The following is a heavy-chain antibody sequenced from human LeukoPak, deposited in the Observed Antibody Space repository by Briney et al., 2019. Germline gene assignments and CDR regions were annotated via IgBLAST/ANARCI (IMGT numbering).Heavy chain of an antibody. CDR1: GFTFSSYA. Sequence: GGSLRLSCAASGFTFSSYAMSWVRQAPGKGLEWVSAISGSGGSTYYTDSVKGRFTISRDNSKNTLYLQMNSLRAEDTAVYYCAKRSRFGDYYYGMDVWGKGTTVTVSS. J-gene: IGHJ6*04. CDR2: ISGSGGST. V-gene: IGHV3-23*01. D-gene: IGHD3-16*01. CDR3: AKRSRFGDYYYGMDV.